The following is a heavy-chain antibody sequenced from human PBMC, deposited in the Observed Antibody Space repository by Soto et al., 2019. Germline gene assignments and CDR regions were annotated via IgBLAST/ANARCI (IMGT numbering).Heavy chain of an antibody. V-gene: IGHV1-18*01. J-gene: IGHJ4*02. CDR1: GYTFTSYG. D-gene: IGHD1-1*01. CDR3: ATISYDWGFDY. CDR2: ISANNGNT. Sequence: QVQLVQSGAEVKKPGASVKVSCKASGYTFTSYGISWVRQAPRQGLERMGWISANNGNTNYAQKLQGRVTMTTDTSTSTPYTSLTTVRSDGAAVYSCATISYDWGFDYWAQGTLVTVSS.